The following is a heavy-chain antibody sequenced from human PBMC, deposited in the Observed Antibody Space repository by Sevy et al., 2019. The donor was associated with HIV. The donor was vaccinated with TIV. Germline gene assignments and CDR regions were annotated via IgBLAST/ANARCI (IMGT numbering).Heavy chain of an antibody. Sequence: GGSLRLSCAASGFPVSSNYMSWVRQAPGKGLEWVSVIYSDGSTYHADPVKGRFTISRDNSENTLYLQMNSLRVEDTAVYYCARGKSGYGYGLDYWGQGTLVAVSS. CDR2: IYSDGST. CDR1: GFPVSSNY. CDR3: ARGKSGYGYGLDY. V-gene: IGHV3-66*01. D-gene: IGHD5-18*01. J-gene: IGHJ4*02.